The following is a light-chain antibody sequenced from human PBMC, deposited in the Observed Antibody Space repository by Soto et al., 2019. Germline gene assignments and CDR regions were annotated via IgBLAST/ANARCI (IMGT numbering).Light chain of an antibody. V-gene: IGKV3-11*01. Sequence: EIVLTQSPATLSLSPGERATLSCRASQSVSGYLAWYQEKPGQAPRLLIFDASHRATGIPARFSGGGSGTDFTLSISSLEPEDCAVYYCQQRSTWPLTFGGGTKVEI. CDR2: DAS. CDR3: QQRSTWPLT. J-gene: IGKJ4*01. CDR1: QSVSGY.